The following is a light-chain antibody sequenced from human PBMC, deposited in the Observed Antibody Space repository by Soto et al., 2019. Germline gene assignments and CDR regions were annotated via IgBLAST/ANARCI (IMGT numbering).Light chain of an antibody. Sequence: EIVLTQSPGTLSLSPGERATLSCRASQSVSSSYLAWYQQKPGQAPRLLIYGASSRATGIPDRFSGSGSGTDFTLTISRLEPEDGAVYYCQQYGSSPLLTFGGGTKVEIK. CDR3: QQYGSSPLLT. CDR2: GAS. V-gene: IGKV3-20*01. J-gene: IGKJ4*01. CDR1: QSVSSSY.